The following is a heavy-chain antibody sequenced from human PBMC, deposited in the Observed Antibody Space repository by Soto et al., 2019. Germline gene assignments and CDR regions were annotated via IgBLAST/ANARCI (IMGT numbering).Heavy chain of an antibody. CDR1: GNTLASHG. J-gene: IGHJ4*02. CDR2: ISGFNGQT. CDR3: ARVDPRGVAVVRDY. D-gene: IGHD3-10*01. V-gene: IGHV1-18*01. Sequence: QVQLVQSGPEVKKPGASVKVSCKASGNTLASHGFSGVRQAPGQGLGWMGWISGFNGQTNYALKFQGRVTLTTDTSTSTAYMELRSLRSDDTAVYFCARVDPRGVAVVRDYWGQGTLVTVSS.